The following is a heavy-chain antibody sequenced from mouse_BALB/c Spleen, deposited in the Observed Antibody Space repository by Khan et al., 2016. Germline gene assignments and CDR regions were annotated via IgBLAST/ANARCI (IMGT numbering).Heavy chain of an antibody. V-gene: IGHV9-1*02. D-gene: IGHD2-1*01. J-gene: IGHJ3*01. CDR2: IKTYTGEQ. CDR3: ARYGNYEFFAF. CDR1: GYTFTNYG. Sequence: QIQLVQSGPELKKPGETVKISCKASGYTFTNYGMNWVKQAPGQGLKWMGWIKTYTGEQTYVDDLKGRFVFSLESSTSTAYMQITSLTDEDMATYFCARYGNYEFFAFWGQGTLVTVSA.